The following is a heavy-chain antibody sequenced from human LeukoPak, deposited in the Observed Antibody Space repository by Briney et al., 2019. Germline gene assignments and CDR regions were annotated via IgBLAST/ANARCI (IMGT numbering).Heavy chain of an antibody. J-gene: IGHJ6*03. V-gene: IGHV1-69*06. CDR1: GYTFTSYA. CDR3: ARDRIAVTGRKYYYYMDV. D-gene: IGHD6-19*01. CDR2: IIPIFGTA. Sequence: ASVKVSCKASGYTFTSYAMNWVRQAPGQGLEWMGGIIPIFGTANYAQKFQGRVTITADKSTSTAYMELSSLRSEDTAMYYCARDRIAVTGRKYYYYMDVWGKGTTVTVSS.